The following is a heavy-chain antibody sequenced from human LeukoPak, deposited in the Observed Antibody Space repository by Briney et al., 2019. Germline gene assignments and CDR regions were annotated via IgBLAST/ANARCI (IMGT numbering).Heavy chain of an antibody. CDR2: ISSSSSYI. Sequence: GGSLRLSCAASGFTVSSYSMNWVRQAPGKGLEWVSSISSSSSYIYYADSVKGRFTISRDNAKNSLYLQMNSLRAEDTAVYYCARAVLVPAANDAFDIWGQGTMVTVSS. J-gene: IGHJ3*02. D-gene: IGHD2-2*01. CDR3: ARAVLVPAANDAFDI. CDR1: GFTVSSYS. V-gene: IGHV3-21*01.